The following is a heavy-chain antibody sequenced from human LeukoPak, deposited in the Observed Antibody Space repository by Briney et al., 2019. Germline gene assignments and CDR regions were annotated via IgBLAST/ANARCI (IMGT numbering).Heavy chain of an antibody. CDR1: GYTFTSYD. V-gene: IGHV1-8*01. D-gene: IGHD2-15*01. J-gene: IGHJ6*02. Sequence: ASVKVSCKASGYTFTSYDFNWVRQATGQRPEWVGWMSPNSGDTGYAQKFQDRVTMTRNTSISTAYMELSSLRSDDTAVYYCARERYCSGGNCFVTYYYGMDVWGQGTTVTVSS. CDR3: ARERYCSGGNCFVTYYYGMDV. CDR2: MSPNSGDT.